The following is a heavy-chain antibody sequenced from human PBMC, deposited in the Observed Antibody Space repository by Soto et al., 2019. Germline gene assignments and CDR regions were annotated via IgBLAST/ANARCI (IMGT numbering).Heavy chain of an antibody. CDR3: ARSRHFPDYDIPFDY. D-gene: IGHD3-9*01. V-gene: IGHV4-59*08. CDR1: GGSINNYF. Sequence: QVQLQESGPGLVTPSETLSLTCTVSGGSINNYFWSWIRQPPGKGLEWIGYIYSSGSTSYDPALRSRCTITLDTSKNQFSLNLRSVTAADTAMYYCARSRHFPDYDIPFDYRGQGILVTVSS. CDR2: IYSSGST. J-gene: IGHJ4*02.